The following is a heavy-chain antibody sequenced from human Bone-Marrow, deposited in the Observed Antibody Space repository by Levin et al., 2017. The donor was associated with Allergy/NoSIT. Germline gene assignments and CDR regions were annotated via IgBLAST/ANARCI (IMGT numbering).Heavy chain of an antibody. Sequence: GASVKVSCKASGYTFTSYDIHWVRQATGKGLEWMGWMNPNSGNTGYAQNFQGRVTMTRNTSISTAYMELSSLKSEDTAVYYCARGRGGPNYYYDMDVWGQGTTVIVSS. D-gene: IGHD3-10*01. CDR2: MNPNSGNT. CDR1: GYTFTSYD. CDR3: ARGRGGPNYYYDMDV. J-gene: IGHJ6*02. V-gene: IGHV1-8*01.